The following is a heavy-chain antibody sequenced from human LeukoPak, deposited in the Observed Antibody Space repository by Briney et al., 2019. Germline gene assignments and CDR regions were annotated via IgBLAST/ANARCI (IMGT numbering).Heavy chain of an antibody. CDR2: VYYSGST. CDR3: ARERYGSGSPNWFDP. J-gene: IGHJ5*02. D-gene: IGHD3-10*01. CDR1: GGSISSYY. V-gene: IGHV4-59*01. Sequence: PSETLSLTCTVSGGSISSYYWSWIRQPPGKGLEGIGYVYYSGSTNYNPSLKSRVTISVDTSKNQFSLRLRSVTAADTAVYYCARERYGSGSPNWFDPWGQGTLVTVSS.